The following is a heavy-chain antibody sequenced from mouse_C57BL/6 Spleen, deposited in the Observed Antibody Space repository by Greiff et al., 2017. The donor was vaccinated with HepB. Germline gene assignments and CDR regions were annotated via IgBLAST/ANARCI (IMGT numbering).Heavy chain of an antibody. V-gene: IGHV5-17*01. CDR3: ARPRDYGSSFYAMDY. J-gene: IGHJ4*01. CDR1: GFTFSDYG. CDR2: ISSGSSTI. D-gene: IGHD1-1*01. Sequence: EVMLVESGGGLVKPGGSLKLSCAASGFTFSDYGMHWVRQAPEKGLEWVAYISSGSSTIYYADTVKGRFTISRDNAKNTLFLQMTSLRSEDTAMYYCARPRDYGSSFYAMDYWGQGTSVTVSS.